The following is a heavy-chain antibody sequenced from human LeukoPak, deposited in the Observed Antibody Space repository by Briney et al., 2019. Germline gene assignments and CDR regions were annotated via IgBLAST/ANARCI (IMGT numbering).Heavy chain of an antibody. J-gene: IGHJ5*02. CDR3: AKDVPGTYTPIFDP. V-gene: IGHV3-9*01. Sequence: GGSLTLSCAASGFTFDNYAMYWVRQAPGKGLEWVSFISWNSGDIHYADSVKGRFTIYRDNAKNSLYLRMNSLRPEDTALYYCAKDVPGTYTPIFDPWGQGTLVTVSS. CDR1: GFTFDNYA. D-gene: IGHD1-26*01. CDR2: ISWNSGDI.